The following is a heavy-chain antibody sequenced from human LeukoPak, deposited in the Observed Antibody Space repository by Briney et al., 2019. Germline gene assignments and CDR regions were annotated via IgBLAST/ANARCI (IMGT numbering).Heavy chain of an antibody. Sequence: SETLSLTCTVSGGSISSGAYCWSWIRQTPGKGLEWIGYVCDTGSPFYTPSLKSRATISADTSKNQFSLKLSSVTAADTAVYYCARDRPGGYYYYYMDVWGKGTTVTVSS. D-gene: IGHD4-23*01. CDR1: GGSISSGAYC. CDR3: ARDRPGGYYYYYMDV. V-gene: IGHV4-30-2*05. J-gene: IGHJ6*03. CDR2: VCDTGSP.